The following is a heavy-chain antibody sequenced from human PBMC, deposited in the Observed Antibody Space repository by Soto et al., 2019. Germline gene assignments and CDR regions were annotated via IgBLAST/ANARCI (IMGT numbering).Heavy chain of an antibody. CDR3: ARDGVAVTTGISGY. Sequence: QVQLVQSGAEVKKPGASVKVSCKASGYTFTSYAISWVLQAPGQGLEWMGWISAYNGNTKYAQKFQGRVTMTTDTSTSTAYMELRSLRSDDTAVYYCARDGVAVTTGISGYWGQGTLVTVSS. J-gene: IGHJ4*02. V-gene: IGHV1-18*01. D-gene: IGHD4-4*01. CDR2: ISAYNGNT. CDR1: GYTFTSYA.